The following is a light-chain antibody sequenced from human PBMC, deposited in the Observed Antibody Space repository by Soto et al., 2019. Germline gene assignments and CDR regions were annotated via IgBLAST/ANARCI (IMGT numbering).Light chain of an antibody. CDR2: AAS. J-gene: IGKJ1*01. V-gene: IGKV1-39*01. CDR1: QSISSY. CDR3: QQSYSTPRT. Sequence: DIPMTQSPSSLSASVGDRVTITCRASQSISSYLYWYQQKPGKAPKLLIYAASSLQSGVPSRFCGSGSGTDFTLTISSLQPEDFATYYCQQSYSTPRTFGQGTKVEIK.